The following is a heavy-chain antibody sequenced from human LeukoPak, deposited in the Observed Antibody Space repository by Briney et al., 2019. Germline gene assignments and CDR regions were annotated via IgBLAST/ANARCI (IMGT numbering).Heavy chain of an antibody. CDR1: GGSISSYY. V-gene: IGHV4-4*07. CDR2: IYTSGST. Sequence: SETLSLTCTVSGGSISSYYWSWIRQPAGKGLEWIGRIYTSGSTNYNPSLKSRVTMSVDTSKNQFSLKLSSVTAADTAAYYCATGVVPAAMDEYYYYYGMDVWGQGTTVTVSS. J-gene: IGHJ6*02. CDR3: ATGVVPAAMDEYYYYYGMDV. D-gene: IGHD2-2*01.